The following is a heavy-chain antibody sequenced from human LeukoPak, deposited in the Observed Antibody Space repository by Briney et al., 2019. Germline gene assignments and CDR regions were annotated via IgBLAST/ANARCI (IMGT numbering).Heavy chain of an antibody. CDR1: GFTFSSNS. D-gene: IGHD6-19*01. Sequence: GGSLRLSCAASGFTFSSNSMNWVRQAPGKGLEWVSSISSSSSYIYYADSVKGRFTISRDNAKNSLYLQMNSLRAEDTALYYCAKDTESGGAVAATYGMDVWGQGTTVTVSS. J-gene: IGHJ6*02. CDR3: AKDTESGGAVAATYGMDV. CDR2: ISSSSSYI. V-gene: IGHV3-21*04.